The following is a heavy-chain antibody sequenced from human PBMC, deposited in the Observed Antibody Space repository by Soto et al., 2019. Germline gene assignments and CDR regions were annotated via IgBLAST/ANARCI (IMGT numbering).Heavy chain of an antibody. Sequence: EVHLVESGGGLVKPGGSLRLSCAASGFSFSNAWLNWVRQAPGKGLEWVGRIKTKTDGGATEYAAPVKGRVTISRDDSKNTLFLQMNSLKTADTAVYYWTTGSPYSGLVFDYWGQGTLVTVSS. D-gene: IGHD5-18*01. CDR1: GFSFSNAW. J-gene: IGHJ4*02. CDR3: TTGSPYSGLVFDY. V-gene: IGHV3-15*07. CDR2: IKTKTDGGAT.